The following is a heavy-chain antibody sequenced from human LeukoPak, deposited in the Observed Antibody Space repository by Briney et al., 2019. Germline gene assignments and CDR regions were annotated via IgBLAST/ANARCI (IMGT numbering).Heavy chain of an antibody. Sequence: PSETLSLTCSVYSGSFSVYYWSWIRQPPGKGLEWIGEINHSVGTNYNPSLKSRVTISQDTSKNQFSLKMSSVTAADTAVYYCARGHTRITMVRGSRSAYYFDCWGQGQLVTVSA. V-gene: IGHV4-34*01. CDR1: SGSFSVYY. J-gene: IGHJ4*02. CDR3: ARGHTRITMVRGSRSAYYFDC. CDR2: INHSVGT. D-gene: IGHD3-10*01.